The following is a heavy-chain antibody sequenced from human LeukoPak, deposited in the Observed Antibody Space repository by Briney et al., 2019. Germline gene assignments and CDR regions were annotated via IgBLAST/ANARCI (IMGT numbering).Heavy chain of an antibody. J-gene: IGHJ4*02. D-gene: IGHD6-13*01. CDR2: MYSGGTT. V-gene: IGHV4-59*12. Sequence: PSGTLSLTCTVSDGSINGYYWSWIRQPPGKGLDWIGYMYSGGTTNYSPSLKSRVTISVDTSKNQFSLKLSSVTAADTAVYYCARDRVAAAGQIIWGQGTLVTVSS. CDR3: ARDRVAAAGQII. CDR1: DGSINGYY.